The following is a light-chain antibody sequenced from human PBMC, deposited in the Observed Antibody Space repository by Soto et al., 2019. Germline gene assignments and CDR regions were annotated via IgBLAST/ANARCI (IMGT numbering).Light chain of an antibody. CDR1: SSDVGGYNY. CDR2: DVS. V-gene: IGLV2-11*01. CDR3: CSYAGSYTRV. J-gene: IGLJ2*01. Sequence: QSVLTQPRSVSGSPGQSFTISCTGTSSDVGGYNYVSWYQQHPGKAPKLMIYDVSKRPSGVPDRFSGSKSGNTASLTISGLQAEDEADYYCCSYAGSYTRVFGGGTKLTVL.